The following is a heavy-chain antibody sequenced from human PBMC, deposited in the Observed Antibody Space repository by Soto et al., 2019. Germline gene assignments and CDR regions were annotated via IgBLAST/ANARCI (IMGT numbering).Heavy chain of an antibody. J-gene: IGHJ4*02. D-gene: IGHD3-10*01. CDR1: GFTFSAYA. Sequence: GWSLRLSCSASGFTFSAYAMHWVRQAPGKGLEYVSAISNNGGSTYYADSVKGRFTISRDNSKNTLYLQMSSLRTADTAIYYCVKGGITMVRGVLCAYWGQGKPVSVSA. CDR2: ISNNGGST. CDR3: VKGGITMVRGVLCAY. V-gene: IGHV3-64D*06.